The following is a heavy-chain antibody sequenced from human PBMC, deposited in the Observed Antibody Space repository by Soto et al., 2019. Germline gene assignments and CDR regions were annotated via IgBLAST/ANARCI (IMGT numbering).Heavy chain of an antibody. Sequence: ASVEVCCKASGDTFTSYGISWVRQAPGQGLEWMGWISAYNGNTNYAQKLQGRVTMTTDTSTSTAYMELRSLRSDDTAVYYCARRRDGYNSDSDYWGQGTLVTVSS. CDR3: ARRRDGYNSDSDY. CDR2: ISAYNGNT. V-gene: IGHV1-18*01. D-gene: IGHD5-12*01. CDR1: GDTFTSYG. J-gene: IGHJ4*02.